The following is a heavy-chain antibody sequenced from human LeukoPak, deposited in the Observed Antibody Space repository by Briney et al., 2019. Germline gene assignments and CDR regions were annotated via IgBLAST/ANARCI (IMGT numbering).Heavy chain of an antibody. CDR2: INWNGGST. CDR1: GFTFDDYG. J-gene: IGHJ4*02. D-gene: IGHD3-10*01. Sequence: GGSLRLSCAASGFTFDDYGMSWVRQAPGKGLEWVSGINWNGGSTGYADSVKGRFTISRDNAKNSLYLQMNSLRAEDTALYHCARVSYYGSGSYYPQDYWGQGTLVTVSS. V-gene: IGHV3-20*01. CDR3: ARVSYYGSGSYYPQDY.